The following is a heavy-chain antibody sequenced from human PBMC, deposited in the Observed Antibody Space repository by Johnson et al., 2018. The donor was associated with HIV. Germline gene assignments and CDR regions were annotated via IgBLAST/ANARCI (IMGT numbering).Heavy chain of an antibody. CDR3: TRDSPVSSGWYLSAFDI. D-gene: IGHD6-19*01. CDR2: ISFDGNLK. J-gene: IGHJ3*02. V-gene: IGHV3-33*08. CDR1: GLSFSNFG. Sequence: QVQLVESGGGVVQPGKSLRLSCVASGLSFSNFGIHWVRQAPGKGPEWVAVISFDGNLKKYADSVKGRFTISRDNSKNTLYLQMTSLKTEDTAVYYCTRDSPVSSGWYLSAFDIWGQGTMVTVSS.